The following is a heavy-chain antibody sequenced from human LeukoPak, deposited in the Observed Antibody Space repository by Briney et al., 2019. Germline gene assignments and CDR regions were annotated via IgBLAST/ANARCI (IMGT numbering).Heavy chain of an antibody. J-gene: IGHJ4*02. D-gene: IGHD1-7*01. CDR3: TRSRTTDY. V-gene: IGHV3-23*01. Sequence: PGGSLRLSCAASGFTFSSYAMSWVRQAPGKGLEWVSAISGSGGSTYYADSVKGRFTISRDNAKNSLYLQMSSLRADDTALYYCTRSRTTDYWGQGTLVTVSS. CDR1: GFTFSSYA. CDR2: ISGSGGST.